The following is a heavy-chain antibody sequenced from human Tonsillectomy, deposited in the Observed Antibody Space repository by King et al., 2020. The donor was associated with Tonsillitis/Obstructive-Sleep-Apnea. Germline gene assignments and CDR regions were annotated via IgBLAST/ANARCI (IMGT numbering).Heavy chain of an antibody. CDR2: IYYSGST. J-gene: IGHJ5*02. D-gene: IGHD3-3*01. CDR3: ARDHEPHYDIWSGPSRNWFDP. Sequence: QLQESGPGLVKPSETMSLTCTVSGGSISSYYWSWIRQPPGKGLEWIGYIYYSGSTNYNPSLKSRVTISVDTSKNQFSLKLSLVTAAETAGYYFARDHEPHYDIWSGPSRNWFDPWGQGTLVTVSS. V-gene: IGHV4-59*01. CDR1: GGSISSYY.